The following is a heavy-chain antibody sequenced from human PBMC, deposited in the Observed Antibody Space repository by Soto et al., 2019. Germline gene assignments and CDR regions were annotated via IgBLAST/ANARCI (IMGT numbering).Heavy chain of an antibody. J-gene: IGHJ6*02. Sequence: PSETLSLTCTVSGGSISSYYWSWIRQPPGKGLEWIGYIYYSGSTNYNPSLKSRVTISVDTSKNQFSLKLSSVTAADTAVYYCARDSSSGYYGMDVWGQGTTVTVS. CDR2: IYYSGST. D-gene: IGHD6-6*01. V-gene: IGHV4-59*01. CDR3: ARDSSSGYYGMDV. CDR1: GGSISSYY.